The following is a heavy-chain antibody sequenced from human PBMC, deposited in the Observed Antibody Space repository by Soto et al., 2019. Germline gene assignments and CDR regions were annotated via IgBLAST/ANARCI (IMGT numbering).Heavy chain of an antibody. J-gene: IGHJ5*02. CDR2: VYYNENT. CDR1: GGSISSFAYY. CDR3: ARRERYYGSPGWFDP. V-gene: IGHV4-39*01. D-gene: IGHD3-10*01. Sequence: QLQLQESGPGLVRPSEALSLTCTVSGGSISSFAYYWGWIRQPPGKGLEGIGTVYYNENTYYNPSLKSRVTISVDTAKNQFSLNLRSVTAADTAIYFCARRERYYGSPGWFDPWGQGTLVTVSS.